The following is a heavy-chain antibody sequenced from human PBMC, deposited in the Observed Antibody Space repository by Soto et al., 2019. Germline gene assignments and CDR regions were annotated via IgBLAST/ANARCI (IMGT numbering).Heavy chain of an antibody. Sequence: PGGSLRLSCASSGFTFSSYGMHWGRQAPGKGLEWVAVISYDGSNKYYADSVKGRFTISRDNSKNTLYLQMNSLRAEDTAVYYCANDRSLVEAPPSYSLDYSRPGTLVTVSS. D-gene: IGHD6-6*01. CDR3: ANDRSLVEAPPSYSLDY. CDR2: ISYDGSNK. V-gene: IGHV3-30*18. CDR1: GFTFSSYG. J-gene: IGHJ4*02.